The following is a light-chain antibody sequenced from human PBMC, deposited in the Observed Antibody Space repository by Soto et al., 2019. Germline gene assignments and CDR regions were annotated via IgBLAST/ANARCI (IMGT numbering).Light chain of an antibody. V-gene: IGLV2-11*01. Sequence: QSALTQPRSVSGSPGQSVAISCTGTSSDVGGYNYVSWYQKHPGKAPKLVIFDVTKRPSGVPDRFSGSKSGNTASLPISGLRSEDEADYYCCSYGARFGGGTQLTVL. J-gene: IGLJ3*02. CDR3: CSYGAR. CDR1: SSDVGGYNY. CDR2: DVT.